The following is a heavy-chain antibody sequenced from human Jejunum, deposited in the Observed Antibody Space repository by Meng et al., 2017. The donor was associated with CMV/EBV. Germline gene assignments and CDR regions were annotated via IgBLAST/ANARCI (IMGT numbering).Heavy chain of an antibody. D-gene: IGHD6-6*01. CDR1: GVYIQNYY. CDR2: ISYDGSNK. CDR3: ARASSSSGDY. Sequence: CAVAGVYIQNYYWAWVRQAPGKGLEWVAVISYDGSNKYYADSVKGRFTISRDNSKNTLYLQMNSLRAEDTAVYYCARASSSSGDYWGQGTLVTVSS. V-gene: IGHV3-30-3*01. J-gene: IGHJ4*02.